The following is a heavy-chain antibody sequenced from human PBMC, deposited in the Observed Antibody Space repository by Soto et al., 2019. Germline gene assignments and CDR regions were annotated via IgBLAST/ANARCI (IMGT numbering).Heavy chain of an antibody. Sequence: GASVKVSGTASGYTFTVYYMHGVRQSPLQWLDWMGWINPNSGGTNYAQKFQGRVTMTRDTSISTAYMELSRLRSDDTAVYYCARDRYYYDSSGYYVVSVYGMDVWGQGTTVTVSS. V-gene: IGHV1-2*02. CDR2: INPNSGGT. CDR1: GYTFTVYY. D-gene: IGHD3-22*01. J-gene: IGHJ6*02. CDR3: ARDRYYYDSSGYYVVSVYGMDV.